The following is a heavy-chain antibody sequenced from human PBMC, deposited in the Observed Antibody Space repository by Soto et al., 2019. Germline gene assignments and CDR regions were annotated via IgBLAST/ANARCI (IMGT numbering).Heavy chain of an antibody. Sequence: QLQLRESGPGLLKPSETLSLTCTLSGGSITTANHWWGWIRQPPGKGLEWIASIYHTGNTYYNPSLKSRLTVSMYTSKTQFSLKLRVVAATDMAVYYCARQGGGDGRAGLVPCDPWGQGILVTVSS. CDR1: GGSITTANHW. D-gene: IGHD3-10*01. CDR3: ARQGGGDGRAGLVPCDP. J-gene: IGHJ5*02. CDR2: IYHTGNT. V-gene: IGHV4-39*01.